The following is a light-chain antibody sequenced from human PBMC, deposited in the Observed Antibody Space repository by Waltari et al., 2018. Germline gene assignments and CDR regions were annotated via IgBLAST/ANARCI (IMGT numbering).Light chain of an antibody. CDR3: HQSDDWPPYS. Sequence: EIVMTQSPATLSVSPGERVTLSCRASQSVRSNLAWYQQKPGQGPRLLIYDRSTRATGIPARFSGSGSGTDFTLTISSLQSEDFAIYYCHQSDDWPPYSFGQGTKLEIK. CDR1: QSVRSN. V-gene: IGKV3-15*01. CDR2: DRS. J-gene: IGKJ2*03.